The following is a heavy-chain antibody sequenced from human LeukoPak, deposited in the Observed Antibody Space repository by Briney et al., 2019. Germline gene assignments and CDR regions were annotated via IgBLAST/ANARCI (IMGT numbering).Heavy chain of an antibody. CDR3: ARGGRDGYNPLLY. Sequence: GGSLRLSCAASGFTFSSYNINWVRQAPGKGLEWVSSISSSSSYKYYADSVKGRFTISRDNAKSSLYLQMNSLRAEDTAVYYCARGGRDGYNPLLYWGQGTLVTVSS. D-gene: IGHD5-24*01. V-gene: IGHV3-21*01. J-gene: IGHJ4*02. CDR1: GFTFSSYN. CDR2: ISSSSSYK.